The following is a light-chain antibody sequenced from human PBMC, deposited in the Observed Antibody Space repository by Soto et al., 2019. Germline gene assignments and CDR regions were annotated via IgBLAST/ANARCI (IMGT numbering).Light chain of an antibody. J-gene: IGLJ1*01. V-gene: IGLV2-18*02. CDR1: SSDIGTYNR. Sequence: QSALTQPASVSGSPGQSITISCTGTSSDIGTYNRVSWYQQTPGTAPKLIIYEVNNRPSGVPDRFSGSKSGNTASLTISGLQAEDEADYYCNSFTTSGTYVFGTGTKLTVL. CDR2: EVN. CDR3: NSFTTSGTYV.